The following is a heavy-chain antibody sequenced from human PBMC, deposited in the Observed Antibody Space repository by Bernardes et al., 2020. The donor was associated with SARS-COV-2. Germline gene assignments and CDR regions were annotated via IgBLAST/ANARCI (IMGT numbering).Heavy chain of an antibody. V-gene: IGHV4-59*01. Sequence: SETLSLTCTVSGGSISSYYWSWIRQPPGKGLEWIGYIYYSGSTNYNPSLKSRVTISVDTSKNQFSLKLSSVTAADTAVYYCARAYYDFWSGLSAGAPGMDVWGQGTTVTVSS. D-gene: IGHD3-3*01. CDR1: GGSISSYY. CDR2: IYYSGST. CDR3: ARAYYDFWSGLSAGAPGMDV. J-gene: IGHJ6*02.